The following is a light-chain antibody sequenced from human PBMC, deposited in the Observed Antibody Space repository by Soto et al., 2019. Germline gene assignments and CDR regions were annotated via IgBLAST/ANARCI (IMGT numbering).Light chain of an antibody. J-gene: IGKJ5*01. CDR1: QSVSSN. V-gene: IGKV3-15*01. CDR3: QQYNNWPPWT. Sequence: EIVMTQSPATLSVSPGERATLSCRASQSVSSNLAWYQQIPGQAPRLLIYGASTRATGIPVRFSGSGSETEFTLTISSLQSEDFAVYYCQQYNNWPPWTFGQGTRLEI. CDR2: GAS.